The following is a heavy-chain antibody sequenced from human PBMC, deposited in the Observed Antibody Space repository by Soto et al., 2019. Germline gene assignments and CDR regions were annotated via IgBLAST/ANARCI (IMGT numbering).Heavy chain of an antibody. J-gene: IGHJ4*02. Sequence: SLGLSGAASEFTFRSYAMHWVRQAPGKGLEWVAVISYDGSNKYYADSVKGRFTISRDNSKNTLYLQMNSLRAEDTAVYYCARDYYYYDSSGYYYLGYWGQGTLVPVSS. V-gene: IGHV3-30-3*01. CDR2: ISYDGSNK. CDR1: EFTFRSYA. CDR3: ARDYYYYDSSGYYYLGY. D-gene: IGHD3-22*01.